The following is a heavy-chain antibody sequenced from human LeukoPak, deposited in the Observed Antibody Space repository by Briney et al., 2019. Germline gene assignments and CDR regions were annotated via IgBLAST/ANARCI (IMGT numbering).Heavy chain of an antibody. CDR3: ARAYDSSGWYTYYFDY. CDR2: ISSSGSTI. D-gene: IGHD6-19*01. J-gene: IGHJ4*02. Sequence: GGSLRLSCAASGFTFSSYEMNWVRQAPGKGLEWVSYISSSGSTIYYADSVKGRFTISRDNAKNSLYLQMNSLRAEDTAVYYCARAYDSSGWYTYYFDYWGQGTLVTVSS. CDR1: GFTFSSYE. V-gene: IGHV3-48*03.